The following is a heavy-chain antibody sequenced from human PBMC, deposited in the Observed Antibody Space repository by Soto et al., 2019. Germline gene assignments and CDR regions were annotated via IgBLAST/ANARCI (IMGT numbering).Heavy chain of an antibody. Sequence: QVQLVQSGAEVKNPGSSVKVSCKTSGGTFNSYLIDWVRQAPGQGLEWMGGIIPAFGTAKYAQKFHGRVTTPADKSTTTAYMELRTLTSEDTAVYYCARGLDQPPVGLYFDTWGQGTLVTVSS. CDR3: ARGLDQPPVGLYFDT. D-gene: IGHD2-2*01. J-gene: IGHJ4*02. CDR1: GGTFNSYL. V-gene: IGHV1-69*06. CDR2: IIPAFGTA.